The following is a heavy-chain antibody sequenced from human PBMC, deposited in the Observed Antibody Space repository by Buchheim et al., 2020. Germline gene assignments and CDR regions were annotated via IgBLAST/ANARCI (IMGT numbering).Heavy chain of an antibody. J-gene: IGHJ4*02. Sequence: QLQLQESGSGLVKPSQTLSLTCAVSGGSISSGGYSWSWIRQPPGKGLEWIGYIYQSGSTYYNPSLKRRVTISVDRSKNQFSLKLSSVTAADTAVYYCARGPNYCSGGSCHGLFDYWGQGTL. CDR3: ARGPNYCSGGSCHGLFDY. CDR2: IYQSGST. D-gene: IGHD2-15*01. V-gene: IGHV4-30-2*01. CDR1: GGSISSGGYS.